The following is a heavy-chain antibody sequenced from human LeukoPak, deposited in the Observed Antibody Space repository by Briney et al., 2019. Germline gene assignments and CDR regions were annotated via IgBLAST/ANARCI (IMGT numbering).Heavy chain of an antibody. CDR3: ARRGHCSGGSCYFSYYYMDV. V-gene: IGHV4-59*01. CDR2: IYYSGST. CDR1: GGPISSYY. J-gene: IGHJ6*03. Sequence: PSETQSLTCTVSGGPISSYYWSWIRQPPGKGLEWIGYIYYSGSTNHNPSLKSRVTISVDTSKNQFSLKLSSVTAADTAVYYCARRGHCSGGSCYFSYYYMDVWGKGTTVTVSS. D-gene: IGHD2-15*01.